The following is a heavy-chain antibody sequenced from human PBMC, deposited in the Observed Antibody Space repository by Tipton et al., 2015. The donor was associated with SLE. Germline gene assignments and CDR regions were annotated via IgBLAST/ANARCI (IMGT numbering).Heavy chain of an antibody. D-gene: IGHD3-3*01. V-gene: IGHV3-30*03. CDR2: ISYDGSYK. CDR1: EFTFSTYD. CDR3: ASVDYDFWSGYGYYYYGMDV. J-gene: IGHJ6*02. Sequence: SLRLSCAASEFTFSTYDMHWVRQAPGKGLEWVAVISYDGSYKYYVDSVKGRFTISRDNSKNTLDLQMNSLRAEDAAVYYCASVDYDFWSGYGYYYYGMDVWGQGTTVTVSS.